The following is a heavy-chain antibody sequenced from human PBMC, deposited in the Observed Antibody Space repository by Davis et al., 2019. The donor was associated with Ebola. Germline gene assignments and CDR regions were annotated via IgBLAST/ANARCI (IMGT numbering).Heavy chain of an antibody. D-gene: IGHD3-3*01. CDR3: ARWSILGQ. CDR2: ISSGSFTI. J-gene: IGHJ4*02. CDR1: GITFSRYS. V-gene: IGHV3-48*02. Sequence: GESLKISCAASGITFSRYSMNWVRQAPGKGLEWVAFISSGSFTIHYADSVKGRFTISRDNAKHSLSLQMNSLRDEDTAVYYCARWSILGQWGQGTLVTVSS.